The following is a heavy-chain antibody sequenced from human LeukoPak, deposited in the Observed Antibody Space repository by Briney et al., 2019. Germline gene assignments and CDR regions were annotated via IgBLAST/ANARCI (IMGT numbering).Heavy chain of an antibody. J-gene: IGHJ4*02. CDR2: IYSGGST. CDR1: GFAVSSNY. CDR3: ARDHYYDSRFDY. D-gene: IGHD3-22*01. V-gene: IGHV3-66*01. Sequence: GSLRLSCAASGFAVSSNYMSWVRQAPGKGLEWVSVIYSGGSTYYADSVKGRFTISRDNSKNTLYLQMNSLRAEDTAVYYCARDHYYDSRFDYWGQGTLVTVSS.